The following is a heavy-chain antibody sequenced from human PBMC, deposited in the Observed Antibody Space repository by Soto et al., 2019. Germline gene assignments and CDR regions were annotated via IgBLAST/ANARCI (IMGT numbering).Heavy chain of an antibody. CDR2: IYYSGST. CDR1: GGSISSGGYY. J-gene: IGHJ5*02. D-gene: IGHD2-21*02. CDR3: ARSDIVVVTAIXFDP. V-gene: IGHV4-31*03. Sequence: PSETLSLTCTVSGGSISSGGYYWSWIRQHPGKGLEWIGYIYYSGSTYYNPSLKSRVTISVDTSKNQFSLKLSSVTAADTAVYYCARSDIVVVTAIXFDPWGQGTLVTVSS.